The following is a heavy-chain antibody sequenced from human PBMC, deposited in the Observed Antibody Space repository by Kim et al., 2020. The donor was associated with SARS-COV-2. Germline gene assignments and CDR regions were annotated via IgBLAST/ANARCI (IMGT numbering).Heavy chain of an antibody. D-gene: IGHD3-3*01. V-gene: IGHV4-39*07. CDR3: ARVVDPYYDFWSGYYSFSAFDI. J-gene: IGHJ3*02. CDR1: GGSISSSSYY. CDR2: IYYSGST. Sequence: SETLSLTCTVSGGSISSSSYYWGWIRQPPGKGLEWIGSIYYSGSTYYNPSLKSRVTISVDTSKNQFSLKLSSVTAADTAVYYCARVVDPYYDFWSGYYSFSAFDIWGQGTMVTVSS.